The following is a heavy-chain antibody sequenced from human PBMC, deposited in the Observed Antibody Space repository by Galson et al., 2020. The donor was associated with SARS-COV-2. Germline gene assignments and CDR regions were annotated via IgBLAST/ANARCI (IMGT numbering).Heavy chain of an antibody. D-gene: IGHD3-22*01. J-gene: IGHJ2*01. CDR1: GGTFSSYD. Sequence: SVKVSCKASGGTFSSYDISWVRQAPGQGLEWMGGIIPIFGTANYAQKFQGRVTITADESTSTAYMELSSLRSEDTAVYYCASPGRRGYYYSERVWYFDLWGRGTLVTVSS. CDR3: ASPGRRGYYYSERVWYFDL. CDR2: IIPIFGTA. V-gene: IGHV1-69*13.